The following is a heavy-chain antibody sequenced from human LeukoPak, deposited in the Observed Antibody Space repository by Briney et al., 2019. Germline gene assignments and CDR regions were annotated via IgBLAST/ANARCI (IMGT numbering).Heavy chain of an antibody. CDR3: ARDDLYSSSWYNWFDP. Sequence: KSSETLSLTCTVSGGSISSYYWSWIRQPAGKGLEWIGRIYTSGSTNYNPSLKSRVTMSVDTSKNQFSLKLSSVTAADTAVYYCARDDLYSSSWYNWFDPWGQGTLVTVSS. J-gene: IGHJ5*02. CDR1: GGSISSYY. V-gene: IGHV4-4*07. D-gene: IGHD6-13*01. CDR2: IYTSGST.